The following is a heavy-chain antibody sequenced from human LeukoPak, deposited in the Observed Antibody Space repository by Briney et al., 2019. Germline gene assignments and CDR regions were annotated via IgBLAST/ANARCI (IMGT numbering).Heavy chain of an antibody. Sequence: GGSLRLSCAASGFTFSSYAMSWVRQAPGKGLEWVSAISGSGGSTYYADSVKGRFTISRDNSKNTLYLQMNSLRVEDTAVYYCAKGTNYYDSSGYLGDWGQGTLVTVSS. D-gene: IGHD3-22*01. CDR2: ISGSGGST. J-gene: IGHJ4*02. CDR3: AKGTNYYDSSGYLGD. V-gene: IGHV3-23*01. CDR1: GFTFSSYA.